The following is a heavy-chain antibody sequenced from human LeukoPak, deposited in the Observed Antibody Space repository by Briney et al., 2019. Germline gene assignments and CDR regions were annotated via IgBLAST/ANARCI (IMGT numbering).Heavy chain of an antibody. CDR2: IYPGDSDT. CDR3: ARTLTQMYNWFDP. J-gene: IGHJ5*02. CDR1: GYSFTTHW. V-gene: IGHV5-51*01. Sequence: GESLKISCKGSGYSFTTHWIGWVRQLPGKGLEWMGIIYPGDSDTRYSPSFQCQVTISADKSISTAYLQWSSLKASDTAMYYCARTLTQMYNWFDPWGQGTLVTVSS.